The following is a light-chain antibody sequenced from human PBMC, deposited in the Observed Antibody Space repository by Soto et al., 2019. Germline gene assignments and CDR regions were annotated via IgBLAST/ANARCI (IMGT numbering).Light chain of an antibody. J-gene: IGKJ1*01. CDR2: AAS. CDR1: QSISSY. V-gene: IGKV1-39*01. Sequence: DIQMTQSPSSLPASVGDRVTITCRASQSISSYLNWYQQKPGKAPKLLIYAASSLQSGVPSRFSGSGSGTDFTLTISSLQPEDFATYYCQQSYSTSVTFGQGTKVEIK. CDR3: QQSYSTSVT.